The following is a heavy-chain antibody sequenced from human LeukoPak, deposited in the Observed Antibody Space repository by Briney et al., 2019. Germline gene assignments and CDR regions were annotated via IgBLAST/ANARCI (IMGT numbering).Heavy chain of an antibody. CDR3: ARGYKQGALDI. D-gene: IGHD5-24*01. CDR2: IYYSGST. V-gene: IGHV4-59*01. CDR1: GGSTSSYY. J-gene: IGHJ3*02. Sequence: SETLSLTCTVSGGSTSSYYWSWIRQPPGKGLEWIGYIYYSGSTNYNPSLKSRVTISVDTSKNQFSLKLSSVTAADTAVYYCARGYKQGALDIWGQGTMVTVSS.